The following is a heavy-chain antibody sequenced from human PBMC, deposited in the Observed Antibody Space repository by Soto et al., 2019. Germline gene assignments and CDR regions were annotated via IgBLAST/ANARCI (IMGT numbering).Heavy chain of an antibody. CDR3: ARDSVAMATGAFDI. D-gene: IGHD5-18*01. CDR1: GYTFTSYD. Sequence: ASVKVSCKASGYTFTSYDINWVRQATGQGLEWMGWMNPNNGNTGYSQKFQGRVTMTRDTSISTAYMDLSSLRSEDTAVYYCARDSVAMATGAFDIWGQGTVVTVSS. CDR2: MNPNNGNT. V-gene: IGHV1-8*01. J-gene: IGHJ3*02.